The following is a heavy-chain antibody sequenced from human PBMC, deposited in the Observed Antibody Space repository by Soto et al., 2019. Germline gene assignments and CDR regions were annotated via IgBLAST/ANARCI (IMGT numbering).Heavy chain of an antibody. V-gene: IGHV5-51*01. CDR1: GYSFTTFW. D-gene: IGHD1-26*01. Sequence: PGESLKISCKGSGYSFTTFWIGWVRQMPGKGLEWMGVIYPGDSDTRYSPSFQGQVTLSADTSISTAYLQWSILKASDTAIYYCARSGRNAYYNMDVWGQGTTVTVSS. CDR2: IYPGDSDT. J-gene: IGHJ6*02. CDR3: ARSGRNAYYNMDV.